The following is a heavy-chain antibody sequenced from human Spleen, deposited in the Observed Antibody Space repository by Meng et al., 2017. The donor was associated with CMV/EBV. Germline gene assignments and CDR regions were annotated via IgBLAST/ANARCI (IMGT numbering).Heavy chain of an antibody. V-gene: IGHV1-18*01. CDR2: ISAYNDKT. Sequence: SCKASGYTFTSSGISWVRQAPGQGLEWLGWISAYNDKTNYAQKVQGRVTMTTDTSTSTAYMELRSLRSDDTAVYYCARDQGQGYFDYWGQGTLVTVSS. CDR1: GYTFTSSG. J-gene: IGHJ4*02. CDR3: ARDQGQGYFDY.